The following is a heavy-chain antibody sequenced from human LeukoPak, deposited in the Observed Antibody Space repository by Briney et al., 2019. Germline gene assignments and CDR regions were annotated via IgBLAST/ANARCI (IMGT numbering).Heavy chain of an antibody. CDR3: ARTTIFGVVIIRSYYFDY. V-gene: IGHV3-21*01. CDR2: ISSSSSYI. J-gene: IGHJ4*02. CDR1: GFTFSSYS. D-gene: IGHD3-3*01. Sequence: GGSLRLSCAASGFTFSSYSMNWVRQAPGKGLEWVSSISSSSSYIYYADSVKGRFTISRDNAKNSLYLQMNILRAEDTAVYYCARTTIFGVVIIRSYYFDYWGQGTLVTVSS.